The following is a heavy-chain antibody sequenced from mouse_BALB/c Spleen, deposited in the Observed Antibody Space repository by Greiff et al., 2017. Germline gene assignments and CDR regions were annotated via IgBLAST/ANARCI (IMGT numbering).Heavy chain of an antibody. V-gene: IGHV10-1*02. CDR3: VRHPGSTGMDY. J-gene: IGHJ4*01. Sequence: DVQLVESGGGLVQPKGSLKLSCAGSGFTFNTYAMNWVRQAPGKGLEWVARIRSKSNNYATYYADSVKDRFTISRDDSQSMLYLQMNNLKTEDTAMYYCVRHPGSTGMDYWGQGTSVTVSS. D-gene: IGHD1-1*01. CDR2: IRSKSNNYAT. CDR1: GFTFNTYA.